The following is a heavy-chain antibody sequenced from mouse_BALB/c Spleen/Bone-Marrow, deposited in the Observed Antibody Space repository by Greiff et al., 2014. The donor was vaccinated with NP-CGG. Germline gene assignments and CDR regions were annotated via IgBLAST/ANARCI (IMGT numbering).Heavy chain of an antibody. J-gene: IGHJ3*01. D-gene: IGHD2-2*01. CDR2: INPSYGRT. V-gene: IGHV1S81*02. Sequence: QVQLQQSGAELVKPGASVKLSCKASGYTFTSYWMHWVKQRPGQGLEWIGEINPSYGRTNYNEKFKSKATMTVDKSSSTAYMQLSSLTSEDSSVYYCARSGYHGFAYWGQGALVTVSA. CDR3: ARSGYHGFAY. CDR1: GYTFTSYW.